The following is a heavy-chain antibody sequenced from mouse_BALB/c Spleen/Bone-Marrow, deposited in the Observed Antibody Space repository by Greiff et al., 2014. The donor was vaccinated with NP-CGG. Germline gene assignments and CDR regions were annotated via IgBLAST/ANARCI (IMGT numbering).Heavy chain of an antibody. CDR3: ARRATTVVATDY. V-gene: IGHV1S81*02. J-gene: IGHJ2*01. D-gene: IGHD1-1*01. CDR2: INPSNGRT. Sequence: VKLMESGAELVKPGASVKLSCKASGYTFTSYWMHWVKQRPGQGLEWIGEINPSNGRTNYNEKFKSKVTLTVDKSSSTAYMQLSSLTSEDSAVYYCARRATTVVATDYWGQGTTLTVSS. CDR1: GYTFTSYW.